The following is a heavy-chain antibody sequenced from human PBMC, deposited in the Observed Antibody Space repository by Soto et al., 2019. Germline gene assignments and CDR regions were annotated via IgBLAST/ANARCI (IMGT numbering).Heavy chain of an antibody. D-gene: IGHD4-17*01. Sequence: GGSLRLSCSASGFTFSSYAMHWVRQAPGKGLEYVSAISSNGGSTYYADSVKGRFTISRDNSKNTLYLKMSSLRAEDTAVYYCVKDEEDRGIDYGASFDYWGQGTLVTVSS. V-gene: IGHV3-64D*06. J-gene: IGHJ4*02. CDR3: VKDEEDRGIDYGASFDY. CDR2: ISSNGGST. CDR1: GFTFSSYA.